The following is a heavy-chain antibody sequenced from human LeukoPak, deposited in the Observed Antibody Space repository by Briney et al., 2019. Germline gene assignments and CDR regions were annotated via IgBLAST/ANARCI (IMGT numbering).Heavy chain of an antibody. V-gene: IGHV1-2*02. CDR3: AREVDDYSNRNLVDY. D-gene: IGHD4-11*01. CDR1: GYTFTGYY. J-gene: IGHJ4*02. Sequence: GASVKVSCKASGYTFTGYYMHWVRQAPGQGLEWMGWINPNSGGTNYAQNFQGRVTMTRDTSISTAYMELSRLRSGDTAVDYCAREVDDYSNRNLVDYWGQGTLVTVSS. CDR2: INPNSGGT.